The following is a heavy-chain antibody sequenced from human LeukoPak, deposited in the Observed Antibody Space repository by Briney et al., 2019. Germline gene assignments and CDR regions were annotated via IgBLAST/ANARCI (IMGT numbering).Heavy chain of an antibody. Sequence: EASVKVSCKAAGYTFNTYGISWVRQAPGQGLEWMGWSSAYNGNTNYAQKLQGRVTMTTDTSTSTAYMELRSLRSDDTAVYYCARDIGDYYGSGSYWLLWGQGTLVTVAS. CDR3: ARDIGDYYGSGSYWLL. J-gene: IGHJ4*02. CDR1: GYTFNTYG. CDR2: SSAYNGNT. V-gene: IGHV1-18*01. D-gene: IGHD3-10*01.